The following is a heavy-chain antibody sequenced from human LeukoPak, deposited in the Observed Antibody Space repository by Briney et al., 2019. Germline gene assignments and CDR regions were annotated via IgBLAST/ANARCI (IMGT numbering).Heavy chain of an antibody. CDR1: GYTFTGYY. CDR3: AREKSIAARPGVWFDP. J-gene: IGHJ5*02. CDR2: INPNSGGT. Sequence: GASVKVSCKASGYTFTGYYMHWVRQAPGQGLEWMGWINPNSGGTNYAQKFQGRVTITRDTSISTAYMELSRLRSDDTAVYYCAREKSIAARPGVWFDPWGQGTLVTVSS. D-gene: IGHD6-6*01. V-gene: IGHV1-2*02.